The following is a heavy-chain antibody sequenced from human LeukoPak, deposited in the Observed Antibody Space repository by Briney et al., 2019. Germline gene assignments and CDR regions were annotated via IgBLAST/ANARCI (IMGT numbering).Heavy chain of an antibody. CDR1: GGSISSYY. J-gene: IGHJ4*02. D-gene: IGHD4-23*01. CDR2: IYTSGST. V-gene: IGHV4-4*07. CDR3: AGGAVAFLPFDY. Sequence: SETLSLTCTVSGGSISSYYWSWIRQPAGKGLEWIGRIYTSGSTNYNPSLKSRVTMSVDTSKNQFSLKLSSVTAADTAVYYCAGGAVAFLPFDYWGQGTLVTVSS.